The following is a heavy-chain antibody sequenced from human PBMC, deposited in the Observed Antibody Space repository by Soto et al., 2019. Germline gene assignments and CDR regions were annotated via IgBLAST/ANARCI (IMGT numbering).Heavy chain of an antibody. Sequence: GGSLRLSCEASGFTLRNYAMTWVRQAPGKGLEWVSVISANDVGTYYAESVKTRFTISTDQSRNTVYLQMDSLRADDTAIYYCAKAKNDYNWDNRPPFDYWGQGTLVTVS. CDR1: GFTLRNYA. J-gene: IGHJ4*02. D-gene: IGHD1-20*01. CDR3: AKAKNDYNWDNRPPFDY. V-gene: IGHV3-23*01. CDR2: ISANDVGT.